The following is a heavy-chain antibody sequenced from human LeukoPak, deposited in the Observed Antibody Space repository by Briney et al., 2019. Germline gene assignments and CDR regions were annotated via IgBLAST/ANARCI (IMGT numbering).Heavy chain of an antibody. CDR2: IYYSGST. CDR1: GGSISSGDNY. D-gene: IGHD3-22*01. CDR3: ARGRSYYDSSGYYYPFDY. V-gene: IGHV4-30-4*01. J-gene: IGHJ4*02. Sequence: SETLSLTCTVSGGSISSGDNYWSWIRQPPGKGLEWIGYIYYSGSTYYNPSLKSRVTISVDTSKNQFSLKLSSATAADTAVYYCARGRSYYDSSGYYYPFDYWGQGTLVTVSS.